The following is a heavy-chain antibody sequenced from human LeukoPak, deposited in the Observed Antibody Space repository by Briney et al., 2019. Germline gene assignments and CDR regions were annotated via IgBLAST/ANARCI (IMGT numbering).Heavy chain of an antibody. CDR3: ARVCSSTSCYHWFDP. V-gene: IGHV1-8*01. J-gene: IGHJ5*02. CDR1: GYTFTSYD. Sequence: ASVKVSCKASGYTFTSYDINWVRQATGQGLGWMGWMNPNSGNTGYAQKFQGRVTMTRNTSISTAYMELSSLRSEDTAVYYCARVCSSTSCYHWFDPWGQGTLVTVSS. D-gene: IGHD2-2*01. CDR2: MNPNSGNT.